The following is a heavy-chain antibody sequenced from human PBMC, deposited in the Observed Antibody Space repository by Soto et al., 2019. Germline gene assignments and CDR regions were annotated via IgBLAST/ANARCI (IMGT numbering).Heavy chain of an antibody. D-gene: IGHD3-16*01. CDR3: AREGGESSDGLYYFDS. V-gene: IGHV4-30-4*01. CDR1: GGSTSSDNY. J-gene: IGHJ4*02. Sequence: SETLSLTCTVSGGSTSSDNYWSWIRQPPGKGLEWIGHIYYSGNTDYNPSLKSRLAISIDTSKNQFSLKLSSVTAADTAVYFCAREGGESSDGLYYFDSWGQGSLVTVSA. CDR2: IYYSGNT.